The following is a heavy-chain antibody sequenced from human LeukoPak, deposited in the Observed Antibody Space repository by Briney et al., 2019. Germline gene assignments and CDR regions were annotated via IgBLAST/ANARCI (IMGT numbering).Heavy chain of an antibody. CDR2: IYHSGST. CDR3: ARDTTSGWAFDY. Sequence: SETLSLTCTVSGYSISSGYYWGWIRQPPGKGLEWIGSIYHSGSTYYNPSLKSRVTISIDTSKNQFSLKLNSVTAADTAVYYCARDTTSGWAFDYWGQGTLVTVSS. J-gene: IGHJ4*02. V-gene: IGHV4-38-2*02. CDR1: GYSISSGYY. D-gene: IGHD6-19*01.